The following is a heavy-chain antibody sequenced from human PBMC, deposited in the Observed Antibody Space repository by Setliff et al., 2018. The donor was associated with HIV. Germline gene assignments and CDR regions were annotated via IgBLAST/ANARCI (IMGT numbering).Heavy chain of an antibody. J-gene: IGHJ3*02. CDR1: DGPINNYW. D-gene: IGHD3-16*01. CDR2: GHNSGTF. V-gene: IGHV4-59*08. Sequence: PSETLSLTCTVSDGPINNYWWNWIRQSPGKGLEWIGFGHNSGTFSYNPSLNSRFTISIDTSKNQFSLKATSVTAEDTAVYYWARWGEPAQRGFDIWGQGTMVTVSS. CDR3: ARWGEPAQRGFDI.